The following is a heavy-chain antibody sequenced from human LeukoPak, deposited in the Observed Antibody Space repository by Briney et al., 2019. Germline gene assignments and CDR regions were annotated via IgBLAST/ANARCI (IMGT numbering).Heavy chain of an antibody. V-gene: IGHV4-34*01. CDR1: GGSFSGYY. J-gene: IGHJ4*02. CDR3: ARVVGATSIDY. CDR2: INHSGST. Sequence: SETLSLTCAVYGGSFSGYYWSWIRQPPGKGLEWIGEINHSGSTNYNPSLKSRVTISVDTSKNQFSLQLSSVTAADTAVYYCARVVGATSIDYWGQGILVTVSS. D-gene: IGHD2-15*01.